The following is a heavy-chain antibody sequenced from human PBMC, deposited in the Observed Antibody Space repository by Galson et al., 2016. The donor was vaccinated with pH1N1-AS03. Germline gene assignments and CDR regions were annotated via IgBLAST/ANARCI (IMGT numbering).Heavy chain of an antibody. CDR1: GFKFSRYG. V-gene: IGHV3-33*05. J-gene: IGHJ4*02. D-gene: IGHD3-16*01. CDR2: ISHDGKNK. CDR3: AREKRGEWQLPLYFFDH. Sequence: SLRLSCAASGFKFSRYGMHWVRQGPGKGLQWVGVISHDGKNKEYGDSVKGRFTTSRDNSGSTMYLDMSSLRDDDTAVYYCAREKRGEWQLPLYFFDHWGQGTLVTGSP.